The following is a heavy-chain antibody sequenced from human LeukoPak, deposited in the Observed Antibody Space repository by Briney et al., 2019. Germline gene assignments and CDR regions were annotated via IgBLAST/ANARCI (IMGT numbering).Heavy chain of an antibody. D-gene: IGHD2-15*01. J-gene: IGHJ4*02. V-gene: IGHV3-9*01. CDR2: ISWNSGSI. CDR3: ASVCCSQWFDY. CDR1: GFTFDYYA. Sequence: GGSLRLSCAASGFTFDYYAMHWVRQAPGKGLEWVAGISWNSGSIGYADSVKGRFTISRDNAKNSLYLQINSLSADDTALYYCASVCCSQWFDYWGQGTLVTVSS.